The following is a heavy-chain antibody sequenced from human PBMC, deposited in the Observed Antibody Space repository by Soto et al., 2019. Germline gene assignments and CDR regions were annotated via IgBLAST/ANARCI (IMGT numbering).Heavy chain of an antibody. J-gene: IGHJ6*04. CDR3: AKDHSSGYSMVAV. V-gene: IGHV3-23*01. CDR1: GFTFSSYA. D-gene: IGHD5-12*01. CDR2: ISGSGGST. Sequence: PGGSLRLSCAASGFTFSSYAMSWVRRAPGKGLEWVSAISGSGGSTYYADSVKGRFTISKDNSKNTLYLQMNSLRAEDTAVYYCAKDHSSGYSMVAVWGKGTTVTVSS.